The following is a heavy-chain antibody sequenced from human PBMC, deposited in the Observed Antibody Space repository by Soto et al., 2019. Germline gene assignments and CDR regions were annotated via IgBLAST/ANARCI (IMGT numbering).Heavy chain of an antibody. D-gene: IGHD6-19*01. CDR3: AREIIAVKGRIRWFDP. CDR1: GFTLSSHW. V-gene: IGHV3-74*01. Sequence: EVQLVESGGGLVQPGGSLRLSCAASGFTLSSHWMHWVRQAPGKEPVWVSRINADGSSKSYVDSVEGRFIISRDNAKNTLYLQMNSLRAEDTAVYYCAREIIAVKGRIRWFDPWGQGTLVTVSS. CDR2: INADGSSK. J-gene: IGHJ5*02.